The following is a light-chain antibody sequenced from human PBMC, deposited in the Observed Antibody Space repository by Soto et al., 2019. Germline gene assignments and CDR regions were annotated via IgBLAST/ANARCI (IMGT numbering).Light chain of an antibody. Sequence: DIQMTRSPSTLSASVGDTVTVTCRASQSVSGWLAWYQQKPGKAPNLLIYAASSLQSGVPSRFSGSGSGTDFTLTINSLQPEDIATYYCQQTNSFPRTFGQGTKVDIK. J-gene: IGKJ1*01. V-gene: IGKV1-12*01. CDR3: QQTNSFPRT. CDR1: QSVSGW. CDR2: AAS.